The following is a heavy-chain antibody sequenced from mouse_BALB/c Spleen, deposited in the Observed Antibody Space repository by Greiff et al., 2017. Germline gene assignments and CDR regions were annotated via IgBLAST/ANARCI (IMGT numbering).Heavy chain of an antibody. CDR3: ARQVRREAWFAY. V-gene: IGHV1-7*01. D-gene: IGHD2-14*01. CDR1: GYTFTSYW. J-gene: IGHJ3*01. CDR2: INPSTGYT. Sequence: VQLQQSGAELAKPGASVKMSCKASGYTFTSYWMHWVKQRPGQGLEWIGYINPSTGYTEYNQKFKDKATLTADKSSSTAYMQLSSLTSEDSAVYYCARQVRREAWFAYWDQGTLVTVSA.